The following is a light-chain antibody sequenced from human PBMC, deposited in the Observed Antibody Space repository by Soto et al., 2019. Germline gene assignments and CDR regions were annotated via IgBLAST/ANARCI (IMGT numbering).Light chain of an antibody. CDR2: DVS. V-gene: IGLV2-14*02. J-gene: IGLJ1*01. Sequence: QSALTQPASVSGSPGQSIAISCTGTSSDVGSHDLVSWYQQQSGKVPKLIIYDVSSRPSGVSNRFSGSKSGNTASLTISGLQAEDEADYYCSSFTSTTTYGFGTGTKLTVL. CDR1: SSDVGSHDL. CDR3: SSFTSTTTYG.